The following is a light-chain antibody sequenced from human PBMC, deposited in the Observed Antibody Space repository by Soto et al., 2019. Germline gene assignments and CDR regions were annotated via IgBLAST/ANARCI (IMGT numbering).Light chain of an antibody. V-gene: IGKV3-11*01. Sequence: EIVLTQSPATLSLSPGERATLSCRASQSVSSYLAWYQQKPGQAPRLLIYDASNRATGIPARFSGSGSGTDFTLTISSLEPEDFAVYYCQQRSNWPPITFGRGTRLVIK. CDR1: QSVSSY. CDR3: QQRSNWPPIT. J-gene: IGKJ5*01. CDR2: DAS.